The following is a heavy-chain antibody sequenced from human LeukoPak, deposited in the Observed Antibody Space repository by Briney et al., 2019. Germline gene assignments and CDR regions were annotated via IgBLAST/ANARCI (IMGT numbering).Heavy chain of an antibody. CDR3: ARGAYDILTGYSIDPADYYHYGMDV. V-gene: IGHV4-34*01. Sequence: SETLSLTCAVYGGSFSGYYWSWIRQPPGKGLEWIGEINHSGSTNYNPSLKSRVTISVDTSKNQFSLKLSSVTAADTAVYYCARGAYDILTGYSIDPADYYHYGMDVWGQGTTVTVSS. D-gene: IGHD3-9*01. CDR1: GGSFSGYY. J-gene: IGHJ6*02. CDR2: INHSGST.